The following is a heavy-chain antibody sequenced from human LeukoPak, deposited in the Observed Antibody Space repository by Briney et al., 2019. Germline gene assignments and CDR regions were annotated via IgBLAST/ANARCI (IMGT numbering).Heavy chain of an antibody. CDR3: ARGSKRFLEWLLPRHWFDP. J-gene: IGHJ5*02. Sequence: SETLSLTCTVSGGSISSYYWSWIRQPPGKGLEWIGYIYTSGSTNYNPSLKSRVTISVDTSKNQFSLKLSSVTAADTAVYYCARGSKRFLEWLLPRHWFDPWGQGTLVTVSS. V-gene: IGHV4-4*09. D-gene: IGHD3-3*01. CDR1: GGSISSYY. CDR2: IYTSGST.